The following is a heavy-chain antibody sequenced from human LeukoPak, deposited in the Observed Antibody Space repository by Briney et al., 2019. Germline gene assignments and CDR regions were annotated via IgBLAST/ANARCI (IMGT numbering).Heavy chain of an antibody. CDR3: ASSETYGSSWYGLDY. D-gene: IGHD6-13*01. J-gene: IGHJ4*02. CDR2: ISAYNGNT. CDR1: GYTFTSYG. V-gene: IGHV1-18*01. Sequence: ASVKVSCKASGYTFTSYGISWVRQAPGQGLEWMGWISAYNGNTNYAQKLQGRVTMTTDTSTSTAYMELRSLRSDDTAVYYCASSETYGSSWYGLDYWGQGTLVTVSS.